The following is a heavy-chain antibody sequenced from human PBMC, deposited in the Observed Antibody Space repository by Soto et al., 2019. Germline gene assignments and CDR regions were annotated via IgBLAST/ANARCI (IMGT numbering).Heavy chain of an antibody. D-gene: IGHD4-4*01. CDR2: IKQDGSEK. Sequence: GGSLRLSCAASGFTFSSYWMSWVRQAPGKGLEWVANIKQDGSEKYYVDSVKGRFTISRDNAKNSLYLQMNSLRAEDTAVYYCARMLDYSNYVGLARYYYYMDVWGKGTTVTVSS. J-gene: IGHJ6*03. V-gene: IGHV3-7*01. CDR1: GFTFSSYW. CDR3: ARMLDYSNYVGLARYYYYMDV.